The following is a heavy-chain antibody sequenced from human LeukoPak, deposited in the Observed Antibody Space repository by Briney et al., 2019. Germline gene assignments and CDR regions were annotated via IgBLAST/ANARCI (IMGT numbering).Heavy chain of an antibody. V-gene: IGHV4-59*01. Sequence: SETLSLTCTVSGGSIGSYYWSWIRQPPGKGLEWIGYIYYSGSTNYNPSLKSRVTISVDTSKNQFSLKLSSVTAADTAVYYCARGYCSGGSCYRGYFDYWGQGTLVTVSS. CDR3: ARGYCSGGSCYRGYFDY. D-gene: IGHD2-15*01. CDR2: IYYSGST. CDR1: GGSIGSYY. J-gene: IGHJ4*02.